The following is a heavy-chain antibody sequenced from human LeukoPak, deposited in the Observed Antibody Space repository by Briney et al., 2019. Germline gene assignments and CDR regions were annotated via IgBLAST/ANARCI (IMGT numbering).Heavy chain of an antibody. CDR2: VSGSGGSP. Sequence: GVSLRLSCAASGFTFSSYAMSCVRQAPGKGLEWVSAVSGSGGSPYYADSVKGRFTISRDNYTTTLYLQMNSLRAEDTAVYYCAKPTMEWLITPFDYWGQGTLVTVSS. CDR1: GFTFSSYA. V-gene: IGHV3-23*01. J-gene: IGHJ4*02. CDR3: AKPTMEWLITPFDY. D-gene: IGHD3-3*01.